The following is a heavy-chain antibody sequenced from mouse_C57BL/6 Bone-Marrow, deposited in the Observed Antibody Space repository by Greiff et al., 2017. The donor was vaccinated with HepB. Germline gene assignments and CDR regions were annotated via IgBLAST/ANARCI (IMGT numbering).Heavy chain of an antibody. CDR3: ARIYGNFYWYFDV. V-gene: IGHV7-3*01. J-gene: IGHJ1*03. CDR1: GFTFTDYY. CDR2: IRNKANGYTT. D-gene: IGHD2-1*01. Sequence: EVQVVESGGGLVQPGGSLSLSCAASGFTFTDYYMSWVRQPPGKALEWLGFIRNKANGYTTEYSASVKGRFTISRDNSQSILYLQMNALRAEDSATYYCARIYGNFYWYFDVWGTGTTVTVSS.